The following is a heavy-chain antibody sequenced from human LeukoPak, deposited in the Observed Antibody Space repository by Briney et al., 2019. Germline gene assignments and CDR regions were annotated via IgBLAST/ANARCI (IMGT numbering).Heavy chain of an antibody. CDR3: TGHHQAYSRTY. Sequence: GWSLRLSCAASGFTFSDYYMSWIRQAPGKGLEWISYISSSGSTTYYADSVKGRFTISRDNAKNSLSLHMNSLRAEDTAVYYCTGHHQAYSRTYWGQGTLVTVSS. D-gene: IGHD4-11*01. V-gene: IGHV3-11*04. CDR1: GFTFSDYY. J-gene: IGHJ4*02. CDR2: ISSSGSTT.